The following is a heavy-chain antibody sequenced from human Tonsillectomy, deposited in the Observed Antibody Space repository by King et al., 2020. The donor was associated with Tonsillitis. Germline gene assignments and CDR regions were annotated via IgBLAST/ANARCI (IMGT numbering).Heavy chain of an antibody. CDR3: AKDLTRAGDTAMVHFDY. Sequence: VQLVESGGGLVQPGGSLRLSCAASGFTFNNYAMSWVRQAPGKGLEWVSAIIGSGDSTHCADSVKGRFTISRDNSKNTLYLQMNSLRAEDTAVYYCAKDLTRAGDTAMVHFDYWGQGTLVTVSS. D-gene: IGHD5-18*01. J-gene: IGHJ4*02. CDR1: GFTFNNYA. V-gene: IGHV3-23*04. CDR2: IIGSGDST.